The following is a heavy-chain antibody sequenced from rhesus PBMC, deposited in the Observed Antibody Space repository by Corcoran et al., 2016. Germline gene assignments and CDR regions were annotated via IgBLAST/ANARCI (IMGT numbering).Heavy chain of an antibody. CDR2: IRNKANGWTA. D-gene: IGHD5-24*01. CDR3: ARGINTWVFDY. J-gene: IGHJ4*01. V-gene: IGHV3S22*01. CDR1: GFIFSDYY. Sequence: EVQLVESGGGLVQPGGSLRLSCAASGFIFSDYYMRWVRQASGKGPEWVGFIRNKANGWTAEYAASVKGRFTISRDDSKSIASLQMNSLKTEDTAVYYCARGINTWVFDYWGQGVLVTVSS.